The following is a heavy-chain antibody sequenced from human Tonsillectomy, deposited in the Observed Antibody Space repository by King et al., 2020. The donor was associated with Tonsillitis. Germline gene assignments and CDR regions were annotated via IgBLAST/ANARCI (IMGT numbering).Heavy chain of an antibody. CDR1: GFTFSSFA. D-gene: IGHD3-22*01. CDR3: AKELSYYYSSGYYYPIFDY. J-gene: IGHJ4*02. CDR2: ISGSGGST. V-gene: IGHV3-23*04. Sequence: VQLVESGGGLVQPGGSLRLSCAASGFTFSSFAMSWVRQAPGKGLEWVSAISGSGGSTYYADSVKGRFTISRDNSKNTLYLQMNSLRAEDTAVYYCAKELSYYYSSGYYYPIFDYWGQGTLVTVSS.